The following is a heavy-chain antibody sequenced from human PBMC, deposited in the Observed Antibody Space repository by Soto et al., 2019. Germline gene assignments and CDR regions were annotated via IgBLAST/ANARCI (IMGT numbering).Heavy chain of an antibody. CDR1: GGSFSSGGYS. CDR3: ARVPAAGRAYFDY. Sequence: QLQLQESGSGLVKPSQTLSLTCAVSGGSFSSGGYSWSWIRQPPGKGLEWIGNIYPNGRTHYNPAAKRRVTLSADRSKNQFSLELISVTDADTAVYYCARVPAAGRAYFDYWGQGTLVNVSS. CDR2: IYPNGRT. D-gene: IGHD6-13*01. V-gene: IGHV4-30-2*01. J-gene: IGHJ4*02.